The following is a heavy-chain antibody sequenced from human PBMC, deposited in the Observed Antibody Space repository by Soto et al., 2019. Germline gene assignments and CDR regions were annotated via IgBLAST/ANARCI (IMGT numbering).Heavy chain of an antibody. CDR2: IQSGGTT. CDR1: GFTVSSKY. CDR3: ARDDVLCDGGRCYGIPLDA. Sequence: GSLRLSCAASGFTVSSKYMTWVRQAPGKGLEWVSLIQSGGTTYYADSVKGRFTISRDTSENTLHLQMDSLRVEDTAVYYCARDDVLCDGGRCYGIPLDAWGKGTTVTVSS. J-gene: IGHJ6*04. V-gene: IGHV3-66*01. D-gene: IGHD2-15*01.